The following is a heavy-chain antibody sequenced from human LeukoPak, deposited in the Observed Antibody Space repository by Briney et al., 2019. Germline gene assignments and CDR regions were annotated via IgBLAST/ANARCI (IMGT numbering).Heavy chain of an antibody. J-gene: IGHJ6*03. V-gene: IGHV1-46*01. CDR2: INPSGGSR. Sequence: ASVKVSCTPSGYTFTSYYMHWVRHAPGQGLEWMGIINPSGGSRSYAQKFQGRVAMTRDMSTSTVYMELSSLRSEDTAVYYCARRDGIYGSGSHRDYYYYMDVWGKGTTVTVSS. D-gene: IGHD3-10*01. CDR1: GYTFTSYY. CDR3: ARRDGIYGSGSHRDYYYYMDV.